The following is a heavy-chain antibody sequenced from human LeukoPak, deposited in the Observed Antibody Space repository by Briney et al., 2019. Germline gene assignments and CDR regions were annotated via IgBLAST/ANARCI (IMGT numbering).Heavy chain of an antibody. V-gene: IGHV1-2*02. CDR1: GYTFNAYN. D-gene: IGHD4-23*01. J-gene: IGHJ4*02. Sequence: ASVKVSCKASGYTFNAYNVHWVRQAPGQGLEWMGRISPDSGGTNYAQKFQGRVTMTRDTSISTAYMDLSRLRSDDTAVYYCASAPRYGGWGFDSWGQGTLLTVSS. CDR3: ASAPRYGGWGFDS. CDR2: ISPDSGGT.